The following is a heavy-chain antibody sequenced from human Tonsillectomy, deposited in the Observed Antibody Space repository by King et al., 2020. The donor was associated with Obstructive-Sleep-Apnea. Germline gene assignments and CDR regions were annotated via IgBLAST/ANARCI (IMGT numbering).Heavy chain of an antibody. Sequence: DQLVQSGAEVKKPGASVKVSCKVSGYTLTELSMHWVRQAPGKGLEWMGGFDPEDGETIYAQKFQGRVTMTEDTSTDTAYMELSRLRAEDTAVYYCATAFRQWLAPPFDYWGQGTLVTVSS. J-gene: IGHJ4*02. D-gene: IGHD6-19*01. CDR1: GYTLTELS. CDR2: FDPEDGET. CDR3: ATAFRQWLAPPFDY. V-gene: IGHV1-24*01.